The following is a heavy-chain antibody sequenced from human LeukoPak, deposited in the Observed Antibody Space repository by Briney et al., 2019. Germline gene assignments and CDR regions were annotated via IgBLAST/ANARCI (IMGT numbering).Heavy chain of an antibody. CDR1: GFTFSSYS. Sequence: PGGSLRLPCAASGFTFSSYSMNWVRQAPGKGLEWVSSISSSSSYIYYADSVKGRFTISRDNAKNSLYLQMNSLRAEDTAVYYCASPQDLYCSGGSCYSGGFDYWGQGTLVTVSS. D-gene: IGHD2-15*01. V-gene: IGHV3-21*01. CDR2: ISSSSSYI. J-gene: IGHJ4*02. CDR3: ASPQDLYCSGGSCYSGGFDY.